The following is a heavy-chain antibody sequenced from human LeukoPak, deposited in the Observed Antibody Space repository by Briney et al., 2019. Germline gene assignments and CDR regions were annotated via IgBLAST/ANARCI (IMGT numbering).Heavy chain of an antibody. CDR1: GYTFTSYC. CDR2: ISAYNGNT. J-gene: IGHJ6*03. V-gene: IGHV1-18*01. CDR3: ATVGIAAAGTGYYYYMDV. D-gene: IGHD6-13*01. Sequence: ASVKVSCKASGYTFTSYCISWVRQAPGQGLEWMGWISAYNGNTNYAQKLQGRVTMTTDTSTSTAYMELRSLRSDDTAVYYCATVGIAAAGTGYYYYMDVWGKGTTVTVSS.